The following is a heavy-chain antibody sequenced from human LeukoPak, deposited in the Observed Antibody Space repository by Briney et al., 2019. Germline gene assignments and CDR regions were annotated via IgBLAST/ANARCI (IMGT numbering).Heavy chain of an antibody. J-gene: IGHJ5*02. CDR1: GGSISSGGYS. V-gene: IGHV4-30-2*01. D-gene: IGHD3-9*01. CDR2: IYHSGST. Sequence: TLSLTCAVSGGSISSGGYSWSWIRQPPGKGLEWIGYIYHSGSTYYNPSLKSRVTISVDRSKNQFSLKLSSVTAADMAVYYCARGYYDILTGYWSPFDPWGQGTLVTVSS. CDR3: ARGYYDILTGYWSPFDP.